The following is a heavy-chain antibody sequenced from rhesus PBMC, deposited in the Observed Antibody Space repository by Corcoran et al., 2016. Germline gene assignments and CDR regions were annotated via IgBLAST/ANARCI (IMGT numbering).Heavy chain of an antibody. CDR2: IKNKADGGTA. CDR3: TRVGGYSGNGY. D-gene: IGHD3-16*01. J-gene: IGHJ4*01. CDR1: GFTFSNYW. Sequence: EVQLVESGGGLVQPGGSLRLSCAASGFTFSNYWMRWVRQAPGKGLEWVGFIKNKADGGTAAYAESVKGRFTISRDDSKNTLYLQMNSLKTEDTAVYYCTRVGGYSGNGYWGQGVLVTVSS. V-gene: IGHV3S11*01.